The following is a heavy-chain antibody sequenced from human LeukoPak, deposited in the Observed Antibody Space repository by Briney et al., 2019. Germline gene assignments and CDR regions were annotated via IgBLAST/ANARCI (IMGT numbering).Heavy chain of an antibody. CDR3: ARAPYLSGSYYLLY. D-gene: IGHD1-26*01. CDR1: GFSLSSYS. Sequence: PGGSLRLSCAASGFSLSSYSMNWVRQAPGKGLEWVSSITISSNFIYYADSVKGRFTIPRDNAKNTLYLQMNSLRAEDTAVYYCARAPYLSGSYYLLYWGQGTLVTVSS. V-gene: IGHV3-21*01. J-gene: IGHJ4*02. CDR2: ITISSNFI.